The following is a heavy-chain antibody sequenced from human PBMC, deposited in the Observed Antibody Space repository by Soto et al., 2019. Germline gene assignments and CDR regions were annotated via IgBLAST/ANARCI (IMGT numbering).Heavy chain of an antibody. Sequence: QLQLQESGSGLVKPSQTLSLTCAVSGGSISSGGYSWSWTRQPPGKGLEWIGYIYHSGSTSYNPSLKSRVTISVDRSKNPFSLKLSSVTAADTAVYYCAGGIAARPLGYWGQVTLVTVSS. CDR3: AGGIAARPLGY. D-gene: IGHD6-6*01. CDR2: IYHSGST. CDR1: GGSISSGGYS. J-gene: IGHJ4*02. V-gene: IGHV4-30-2*01.